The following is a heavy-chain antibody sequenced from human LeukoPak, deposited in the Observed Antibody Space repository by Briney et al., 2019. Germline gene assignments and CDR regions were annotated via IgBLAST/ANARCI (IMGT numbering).Heavy chain of an antibody. Sequence: SETLSLTCTVSGGSISSYYWSWIRQPPGKGLEWIEYIYYSGSTNYNPSLKSRVTISVDTSKNQFSLKLSSVTAADTAVYYCARWAPVDGNFDYWGQGTLVTVSS. D-gene: IGHD5-24*01. J-gene: IGHJ4*02. CDR2: IYYSGST. CDR1: GGSISSYY. V-gene: IGHV4-59*08. CDR3: ARWAPVDGNFDY.